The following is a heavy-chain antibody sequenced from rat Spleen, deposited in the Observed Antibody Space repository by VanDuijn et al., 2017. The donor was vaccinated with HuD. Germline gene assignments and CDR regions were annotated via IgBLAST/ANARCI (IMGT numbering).Heavy chain of an antibody. CDR1: GFTFSDYY. J-gene: IGHJ4*01. CDR3: TTDEAPSYYYDGYYHVGYVMDA. D-gene: IGHD1-12*03. CDR2: ISSDGGST. Sequence: EVQLVESDGGLVQPGRSLKLSCAASGFTFSDYYMAWVRQAPTKGLEWVATISSDGGSTYYRDSVKGRFTISRDNAKSSLYLQMDSLRSEDTATYYCTTDEAPSYYYDGYYHVGYVMDAWGQGASVTVSS. V-gene: IGHV5-20*01.